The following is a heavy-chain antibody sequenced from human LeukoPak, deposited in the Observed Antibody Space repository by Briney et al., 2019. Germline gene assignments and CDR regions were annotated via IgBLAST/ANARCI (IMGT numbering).Heavy chain of an antibody. D-gene: IGHD4-17*01. CDR3: ARGGDYLFDY. CDR1: GGSISSYY. J-gene: IGHJ4*02. V-gene: IGHV4-59*01. CDR2: IYYSGNT. Sequence: PSETLSLTCTVSGGSISSYYWSWIRQPPGKGLECIGYIYYSGNTNYNPSLKSRVTISVDTSKNQFSLKLSSVTAADTAVYYCARGGDYLFDYWGQGTLVTVSS.